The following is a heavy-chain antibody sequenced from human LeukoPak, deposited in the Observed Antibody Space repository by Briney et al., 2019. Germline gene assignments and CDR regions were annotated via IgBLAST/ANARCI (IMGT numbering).Heavy chain of an antibody. Sequence: GGSLRLSCAAPGFTFSTFVMSWVRQAPGKRLEWVSDISEGGGSTSYADSVKGRLTISRDNSKNTLFLQMNSLRAEDTAVYYCARGAGYGTYDYWGQGTLVTVSS. J-gene: IGHJ4*02. CDR3: ARGAGYGTYDY. CDR2: ISEGGGST. V-gene: IGHV3-23*01. D-gene: IGHD2-15*01. CDR1: GFTFSTFV.